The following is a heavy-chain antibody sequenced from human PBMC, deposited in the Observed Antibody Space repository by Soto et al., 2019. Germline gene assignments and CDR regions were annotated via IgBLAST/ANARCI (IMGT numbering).Heavy chain of an antibody. CDR2: INPSGGST. D-gene: IGHD6-13*01. V-gene: IGHV1-46*01. Sequence: ASVKVSCKASGYIFTSYYMHWVRQAPGQGLEWMGIINPSGGSTSYAQKFQGRITMTRDTSTSTVYMELSSLRSEDTAVYYCARDLSDWYSSSWYGEYYYYYGMDVWGQGTTVTVSS. CDR1: GYIFTSYY. CDR3: ARDLSDWYSSSWYGEYYYYYGMDV. J-gene: IGHJ6*02.